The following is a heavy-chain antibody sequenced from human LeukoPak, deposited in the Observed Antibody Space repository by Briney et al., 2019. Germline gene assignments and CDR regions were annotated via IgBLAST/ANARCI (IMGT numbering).Heavy chain of an antibody. CDR3: ARVEHHCSGGSCYSGILDY. D-gene: IGHD2-15*01. V-gene: IGHV3-66*01. Sequence: GGSLRLSCAASGFTFSSYAMSWVRQAPGKGLEWGSVIYSGGSTYYADSVKGRFTISRDNSKNTLYLQMNSLTAEDTAVYYCARVEHHCSGGSCYSGILDYWGQGTLVTVSS. CDR2: IYSGGST. J-gene: IGHJ4*02. CDR1: GFTFSSYA.